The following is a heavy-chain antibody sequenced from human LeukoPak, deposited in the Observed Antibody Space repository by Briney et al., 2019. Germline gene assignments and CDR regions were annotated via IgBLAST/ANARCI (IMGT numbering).Heavy chain of an antibody. CDR3: ARHSAYGSGTLRYFYNHMDV. V-gene: IGHV4-4*09. CDR1: GDSISTNY. J-gene: IGHJ6*03. CDR2: MHISEST. D-gene: IGHD3-10*01. Sequence: SETLSLTCTVSGDSISTNYWSWIRQPPGKGLEWIGYMHISESTNYNPSLTSRVTVSVDTSKNQFSLKRTSVTAADTAVYYCARHSAYGSGTLRYFYNHMDVWGKGTTVTVSS.